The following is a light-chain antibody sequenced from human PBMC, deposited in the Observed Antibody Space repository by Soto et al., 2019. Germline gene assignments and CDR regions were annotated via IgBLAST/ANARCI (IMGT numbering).Light chain of an antibody. CDR1: QSISSW. J-gene: IGKJ1*01. CDR3: QHYNNWSWT. Sequence: DIQMTQSPSTLSASVGDRVTITCRASQSISSWLAWYQQKPGKAPKLLIYAASTLQSGVPSRFSGSGSGTEFTLTISSLQSEDFAVYYCQHYNNWSWTFGQGTKVDIK. CDR2: AAS. V-gene: IGKV1-5*01.